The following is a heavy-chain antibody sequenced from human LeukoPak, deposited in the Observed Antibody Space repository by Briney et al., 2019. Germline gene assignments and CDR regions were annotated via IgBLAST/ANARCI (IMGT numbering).Heavy chain of an antibody. J-gene: IGHJ4*02. CDR2: ISAYNGNT. Sequence: GASVKVSCKASGYTFTSYGISWVRQAPGQGLEWMGWISAYNGNTNYAQKLQGRVTMTTDTSTSTAYMELRSLRSDDTAVYYCARDWYYDFWSGYLGLDYWGQGTLVTVSP. CDR3: ARDWYYDFWSGYLGLDY. CDR1: GYTFTSYG. V-gene: IGHV1-18*01. D-gene: IGHD3-3*01.